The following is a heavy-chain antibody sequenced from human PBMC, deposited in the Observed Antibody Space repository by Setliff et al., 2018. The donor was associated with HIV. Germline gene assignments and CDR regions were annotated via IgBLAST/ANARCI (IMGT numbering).Heavy chain of an antibody. CDR2: INQSGGI. V-gene: IGHV4-34*01. Sequence: SETLSLTCAVSGGSFSGYYWSWIRQPPGKGLEWIGEINQSGGINYNPSLKSRVTISIDTFKNQFSMKLYSVTAADTAVYYCATASGYDLFMGAFDIWGQGTMVTGS. J-gene: IGHJ3*02. CDR1: GGSFSGYY. D-gene: IGHD5-12*01. CDR3: ATASGYDLFMGAFDI.